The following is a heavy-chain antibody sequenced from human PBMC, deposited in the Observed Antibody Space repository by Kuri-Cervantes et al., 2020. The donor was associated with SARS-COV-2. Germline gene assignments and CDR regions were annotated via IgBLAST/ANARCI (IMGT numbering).Heavy chain of an antibody. CDR3: AREYYDIFTGHQLFDY. D-gene: IGHD3-9*01. CDR2: IYTSGST. CDR1: GGSISSYY. J-gene: IGHJ4*02. Sequence: GSLRLSCTVSGGSISSYYWSWIRQPAGKGLEWIGRIYTSGSTNYNPSLKSRVTMSVDTSKNQFSLKLSSVTAADTAVYYCAREYYDIFTGHQLFDYWGQGTRGTVSA. V-gene: IGHV4-4*07.